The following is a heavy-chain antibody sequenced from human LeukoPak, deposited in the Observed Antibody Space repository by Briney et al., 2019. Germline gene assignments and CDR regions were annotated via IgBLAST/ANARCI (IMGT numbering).Heavy chain of an antibody. Sequence: PGGSLRLSCAASGFTFSSHWMSWVRQAPGKGLEWVANIKQDGSEKYYVDSVKGRFTISRDNAKNSLYLQMNSLRAEDTAVYYCARVSGSSSRRIPYYYYYYYMDVWGKGTTVTVSS. CDR3: ARVSGSSSRRIPYYYYYYYMDV. D-gene: IGHD6-6*01. J-gene: IGHJ6*03. V-gene: IGHV3-7*01. CDR2: IKQDGSEK. CDR1: GFTFSSHW.